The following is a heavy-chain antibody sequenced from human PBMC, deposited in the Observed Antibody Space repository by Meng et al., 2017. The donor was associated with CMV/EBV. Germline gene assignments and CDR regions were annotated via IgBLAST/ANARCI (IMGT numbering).Heavy chain of an antibody. D-gene: IGHD1-1*01. CDR3: AKAGGYNWNDEAFDI. Sequence: GGSLRLSCAASGFTFSSYGMHWVRQAPGKGLEWVAFIRYDGNNKYYADSVKGRFTISRDNSKNTLNLQMNSLRAEETAVFYCAKAGGYNWNDEAFDIWGQGTMVT. CDR2: IRYDGNNK. V-gene: IGHV3-30*02. J-gene: IGHJ3*02. CDR1: GFTFSSYG.